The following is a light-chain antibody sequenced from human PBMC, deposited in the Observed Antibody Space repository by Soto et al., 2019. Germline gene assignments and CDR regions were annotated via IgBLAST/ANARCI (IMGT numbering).Light chain of an antibody. J-gene: IGLJ1*01. Sequence: SALTQPPSASGSPGQSVTISCTGTKSDIGVYDFVSWYQHHPGKAPRLIIYEVVQRPSGVPDRFSGSKSGNTASLTVSGLQAADEADYFCKSYAGSNTDVFGSGTKVTVL. CDR2: EVV. V-gene: IGLV2-8*01. CDR1: KSDIGVYDF. CDR3: KSYAGSNTDV.